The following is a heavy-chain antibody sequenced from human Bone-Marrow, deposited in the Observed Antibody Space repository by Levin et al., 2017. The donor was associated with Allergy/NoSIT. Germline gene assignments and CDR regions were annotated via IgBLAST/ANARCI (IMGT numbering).Heavy chain of an antibody. Sequence: GASVKVSCAVSGLTVSSSHMAWVRQAPGKGPEWVSVIYTGDTTQYADSVKGRFTMSRDISKNTVYLQMNSLRAEDTAMYYCARRVLLGGMDVWGQGTTVTVSS. J-gene: IGHJ6*02. V-gene: IGHV3-53*01. CDR3: ARRVLLGGMDV. CDR2: IYTGDTT. D-gene: IGHD2-15*01. CDR1: GLTVSSSH.